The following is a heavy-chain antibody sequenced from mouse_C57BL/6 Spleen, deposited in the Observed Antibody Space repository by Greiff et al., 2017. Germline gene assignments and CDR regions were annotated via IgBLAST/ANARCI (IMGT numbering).Heavy chain of an antibody. CDR3: ERGDYGSLWYFDV. D-gene: IGHD1-1*01. J-gene: IGHJ1*03. V-gene: IGHV5-17*01. Sequence: EVMLVESGGGLVKPGGSLKLSCAASGFTFSDYGMHWVRQAPEKGLEWVAYISSGSSTIYYADTVKGRFTITRDNAKNTLFLQMTSLRSEDTAMYYCERGDYGSLWYFDVWGKGTTVTVSA. CDR1: GFTFSDYG. CDR2: ISSGSSTI.